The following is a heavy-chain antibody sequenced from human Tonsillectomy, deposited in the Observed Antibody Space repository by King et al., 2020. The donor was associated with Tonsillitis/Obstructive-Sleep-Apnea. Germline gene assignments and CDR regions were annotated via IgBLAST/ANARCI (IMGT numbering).Heavy chain of an antibody. Sequence: VQLVESGGGLVQPGGSLRLSCAASGFAFSSDWMHWVRQAPGKGLVWVSRINGDGSSTIYAGSVKGRFTISRDNAKNTLYLQMNSLRVEDTAVYYCARLHYVHYHGAFDIWGQGTMVTVSS. V-gene: IGHV3-74*01. CDR3: ARLHYVHYHGAFDI. J-gene: IGHJ3*02. D-gene: IGHD3-10*01. CDR2: INGDGSST. CDR1: GFAFSSDW.